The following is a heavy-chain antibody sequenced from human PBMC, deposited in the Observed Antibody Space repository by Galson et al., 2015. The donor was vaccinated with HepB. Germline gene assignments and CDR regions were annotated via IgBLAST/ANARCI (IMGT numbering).Heavy chain of an antibody. CDR1: GFTFSSHG. CDR2: LSYDGSKK. D-gene: IGHD2-8*01. V-gene: IGHV3-30*03. CDR3: ARDDGRRGMDI. Sequence: SLRLSCAASGFTFSSHGMHWVRQAPGKGLEWVAVLSYDGSKKYYADSVKGRFTISRDNSKNALYLQMNSLRAEDTAVYYCARDDGRRGMDIWGQGTTVTVSS. J-gene: IGHJ6*02.